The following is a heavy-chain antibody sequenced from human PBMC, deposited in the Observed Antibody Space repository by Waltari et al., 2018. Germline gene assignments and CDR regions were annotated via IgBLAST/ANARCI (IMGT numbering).Heavy chain of an antibody. CDR3: AKDLEVVGASRWGYEY. J-gene: IGHJ4*02. CDR1: GFTFSGFG. D-gene: IGHD2-2*01. Sequence: QVQLVESGGGVVQPGGSLRLSCAASGFTFSGFGMPWVRQVPGKGLEWVAAIQHDGSKTYYGDSAKGRFTISRDNSKNTLHLQMNSLRVEDTALYYCAKDLEVVGASRWGYEYWGQGSLVTVSS. V-gene: IGHV3-30*02. CDR2: IQHDGSKT.